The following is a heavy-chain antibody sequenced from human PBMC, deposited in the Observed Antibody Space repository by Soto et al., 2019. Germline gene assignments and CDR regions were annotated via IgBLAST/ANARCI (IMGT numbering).Heavy chain of an antibody. CDR3: ATGYCSGGSCYSFAFDI. V-gene: IGHV1-24*01. Sequence: APVKVSCKVSGYTLTELSMHWVRQAPGKGLEWMGGFDPEDGETIYAQKFQGRVTMTEDTSTDTAYMELSSLRSEDTAVYYCATGYCSGGSCYSFAFDILGQGTMVTVSS. CDR2: FDPEDGET. CDR1: GYTLTELS. D-gene: IGHD2-15*01. J-gene: IGHJ3*02.